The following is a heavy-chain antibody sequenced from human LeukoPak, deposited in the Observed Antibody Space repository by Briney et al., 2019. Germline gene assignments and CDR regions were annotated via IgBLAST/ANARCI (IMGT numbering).Heavy chain of an antibody. CDR1: GFTFSDYY. CDR3: ARRSSGPLYYYYYYMDV. Sequence: PGGSLRLSCAASGFTFSDYYMSWIRQAPGKGLEWVSYISNSGNTIYYADSVKGRFTISRDNAKNSLYLQMNSLRAEDTAVYYCARRSSGPLYYYYYYMDVWGKGTTVTVSS. V-gene: IGHV3-11*04. D-gene: IGHD3-22*01. J-gene: IGHJ6*03. CDR2: ISNSGNTI.